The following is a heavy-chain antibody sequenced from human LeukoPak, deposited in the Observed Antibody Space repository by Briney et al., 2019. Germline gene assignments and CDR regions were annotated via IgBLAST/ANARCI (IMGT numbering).Heavy chain of an antibody. Sequence: GRSLRLSCAASGFIFSDYAIHWVRQPPGEGPEWVGIISYHGKDKFYADSVKGRFTISRDNSKNTMYLQMNSLRAEDTALYYCARVSEGSFWTGSYRGFYYYGMDVWGRGTTVTVSS. CDR2: ISYHGKDK. J-gene: IGHJ6*02. V-gene: IGHV3-30*04. CDR1: GFIFSDYA. D-gene: IGHD3/OR15-3a*01. CDR3: ARVSEGSFWTGSYRGFYYYGMDV.